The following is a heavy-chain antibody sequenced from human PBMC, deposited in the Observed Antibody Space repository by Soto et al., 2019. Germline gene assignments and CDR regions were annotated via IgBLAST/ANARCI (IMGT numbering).Heavy chain of an antibody. CDR1: GFTFSGYG. CDR3: AKGGSSSARYFDS. J-gene: IGHJ4*02. D-gene: IGHD1-26*01. V-gene: IGHV3-30*18. Sequence: VQVVESGGGVVQPGRSLRLSCAASGFTFSGYGMHWVRQAPGKGLEWVAVISYDGRNQYYADSVKGWFTVSKDNSKSTLYLQMNSLGVEDSAVYYCAKGGSSSARYFDSWGQGTLVTVSS. CDR2: ISYDGRNQ.